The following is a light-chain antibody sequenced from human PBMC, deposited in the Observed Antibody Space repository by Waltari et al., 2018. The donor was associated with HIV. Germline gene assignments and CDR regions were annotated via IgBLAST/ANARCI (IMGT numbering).Light chain of an antibody. CDR3: QAWDTGTAV. CDR1: NLKDKY. CDR2: QDI. V-gene: IGLV3-1*01. Sequence: SYELTQPPSVSVSPGQTASITCSGGNLKDKYVSWYQEKPGQSPVVVVYQDIKRPPGIPERISGSTSGNTATLTISGTQAMDEADYYCQAWDTGTAVFGTGTKVSVL. J-gene: IGLJ1*01.